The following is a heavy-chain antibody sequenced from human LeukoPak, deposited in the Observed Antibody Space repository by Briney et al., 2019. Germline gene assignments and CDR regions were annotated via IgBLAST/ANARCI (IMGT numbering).Heavy chain of an antibody. Sequence: PSETLPLTCTVSGGSISSHYWSWIRQPPGKGLEWIGYIYNSGGTNYNPSLKSRVTISLDTSKNQFSLHLTSVTAADTAVYFCARDDYGVFDAFDVWGQGTVVTVSS. V-gene: IGHV4-59*08. CDR3: ARDDYGVFDAFDV. D-gene: IGHD3-16*01. J-gene: IGHJ3*01. CDR2: IYNSGGT. CDR1: GGSISSHY.